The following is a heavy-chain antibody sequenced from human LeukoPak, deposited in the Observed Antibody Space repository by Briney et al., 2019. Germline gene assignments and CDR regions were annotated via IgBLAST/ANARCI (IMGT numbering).Heavy chain of an antibody. CDR3: ARAIGASFPPFNF. J-gene: IGHJ4*02. CDR1: RYSFTNYA. V-gene: IGHV7-4-1*02. Sequence: ASVKVSCKASRYSFTNYALNWVRQAPGQGPEWMGWINTKTGKPTYDQGFRGRFVFSADTSDSTAHLQITDLRPEDTAVYYCARAIGASFPPFNFWGQGTLVTVSS. CDR2: INTKTGKP. D-gene: IGHD1-26*01.